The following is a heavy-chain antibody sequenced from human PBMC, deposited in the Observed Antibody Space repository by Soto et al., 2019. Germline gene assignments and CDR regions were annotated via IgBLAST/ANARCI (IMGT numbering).Heavy chain of an antibody. CDR2: ISYDGSNK. D-gene: IGHD6-13*01. CDR1: GFTFSSYA. V-gene: IGHV3-30-3*01. J-gene: IGHJ4*02. Sequence: GSLRLSCAASGFTFSSYAMHWVRQAPGKGLEWVAVISYDGSNKYYADSVKGRFTISRDNSKNTLYLQMNSLRAEDTAVYYCARDQRATAGTAVFGYWGQGTLVTVSS. CDR3: ARDQRATAGTAVFGY.